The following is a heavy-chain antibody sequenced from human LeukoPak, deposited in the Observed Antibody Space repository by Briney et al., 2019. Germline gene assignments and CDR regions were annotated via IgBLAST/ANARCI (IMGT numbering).Heavy chain of an antibody. J-gene: IGHJ4*02. D-gene: IGHD3-22*01. CDR1: GFTFSGSA. V-gene: IGHV3-73*01. CDR2: IRSKANSYAT. CDR3: RRGVEAYYYDSSGYRRTDY. Sequence: PGGSLRLSCAASGFTFSGSAMHWVRQASGKGLEWVGRIRSKANSYATAYAASVKGRFTISRDGSKNTAYLQMNSLKTEDTTVYYCRRGVEAYYYDSSGYRRTDYWGQGTLVTVS.